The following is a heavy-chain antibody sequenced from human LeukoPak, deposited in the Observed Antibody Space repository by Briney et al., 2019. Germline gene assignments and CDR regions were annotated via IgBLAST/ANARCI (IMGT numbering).Heavy chain of an antibody. CDR3: AKERQWLVLRTDAFDI. V-gene: IGHV3-33*06. D-gene: IGHD6-19*01. CDR1: GFTFSSYG. J-gene: IGHJ3*02. CDR2: IWYDGSNK. Sequence: PGGSLRPSCAASGFTFSSYGMHWVRQAPGKGLEWVAVIWYDGSNKYYADSVKGRFTISRDNSKNTLYLQMNSLRAEDTAVYYCAKERQWLVLRTDAFDIWGQGTMVTVSS.